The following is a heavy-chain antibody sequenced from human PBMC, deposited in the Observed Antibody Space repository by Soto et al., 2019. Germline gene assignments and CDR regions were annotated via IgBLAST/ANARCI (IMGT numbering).Heavy chain of an antibody. D-gene: IGHD3-22*01. CDR1: GFTFSSYG. V-gene: IGHV3-30*18. Sequence: QVQLVESGGGVVQPGRSLRLSCAASGFTFSSYGMHWVRQAPGKGLEWVAVISYDGSNKYYADSVKGRFTISRDNSKNTLYLQMNSLRAENTAVYYCAKDRHPITMIVVGADYWGQGTLVTVSS. CDR2: ISYDGSNK. CDR3: AKDRHPITMIVVGADY. J-gene: IGHJ4*02.